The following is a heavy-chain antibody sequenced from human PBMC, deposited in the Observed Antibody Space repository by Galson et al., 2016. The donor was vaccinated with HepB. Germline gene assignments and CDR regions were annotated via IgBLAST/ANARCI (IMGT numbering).Heavy chain of an antibody. CDR1: GFNFGDYA. D-gene: IGHD1-26*01. Sequence: SLRLSCAASGFNFGDYAVSWFRQPPEKGLEWVSPIRSRVYGATTEYAASVRGRFTISRDDSTDIAYLHVTSLKTDDIALYYCTCPTGVSNTYYRWFDPWGHGTLVTVSS. V-gene: IGHV3-49*03. CDR3: TCPTGVSNTYYRWFDP. J-gene: IGHJ5*02. CDR2: IRSRVYGATT.